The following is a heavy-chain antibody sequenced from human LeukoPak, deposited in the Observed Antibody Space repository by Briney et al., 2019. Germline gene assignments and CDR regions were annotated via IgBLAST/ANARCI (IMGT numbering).Heavy chain of an antibody. D-gene: IGHD3-16*01. CDR1: GGSTSSDY. V-gene: IGHV4-59*08. CDR2: VYNSGDT. J-gene: IGHJ2*01. CDR3: ARLKLGAYFDL. Sequence: SETPSLTCTVSGGSTSSDYWSWIRQSPGKGLEWVGYVYNSGDTGKNPSLKSRVTILLDTSKNQCSLKLTSVSAADTAVYYCARLKLGAYFDLWGRGTLVTVSS.